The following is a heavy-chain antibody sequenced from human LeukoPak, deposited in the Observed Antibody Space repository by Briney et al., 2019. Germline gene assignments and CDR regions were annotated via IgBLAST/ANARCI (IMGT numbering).Heavy chain of an antibody. D-gene: IGHD3-16*01. CDR1: GGSTSSDY. V-gene: IGHV4-59*08. CDR2: VYNSGDT. J-gene: IGHJ2*01. CDR3: ARLKLGAYFDL. Sequence: SETPSLTCTVSGGSTSSDYWSWIRQSPGKGLEWVGYVYNSGDTGKNPSLKSRVTILLDTSKNQCSLKLTSVSAADTAVYYCARLKLGAYFDLWGRGTLVTVSS.